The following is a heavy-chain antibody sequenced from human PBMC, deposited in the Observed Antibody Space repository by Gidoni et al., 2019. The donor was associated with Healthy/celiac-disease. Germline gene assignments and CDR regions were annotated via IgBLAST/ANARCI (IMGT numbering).Heavy chain of an antibody. Sequence: QVQLQESGPGLVKPSETLSLTCTVSGCSISSYYWSWLRQPPGTGLEWIGYIYSSGSTNYNPSLKSRVTISVDTSKNQFSLKLSSVTAADTAVYSCARKVSYYYYYMDVWGKVTTVTVSS. CDR3: ARKVSYYYYYMDV. CDR2: IYSSGST. V-gene: IGHV4-59*01. J-gene: IGHJ6*03. CDR1: GCSISSYY.